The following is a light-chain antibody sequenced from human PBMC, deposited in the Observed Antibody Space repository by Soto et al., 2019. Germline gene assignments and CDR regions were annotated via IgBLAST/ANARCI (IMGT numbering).Light chain of an antibody. CDR2: TAS. V-gene: IGKV1-39*01. CDR3: QQSFTAPWT. Sequence: DIQMTQSPSSLSASVGDRVTITCRASQSISTFLNWYQPKPGKAPNLLIYTASTLHGGVPSRFSGSGSGTDFTLTISSLQPEDFATYYCQQSFTAPWTFGQGTRVEIK. CDR1: QSISTF. J-gene: IGKJ1*01.